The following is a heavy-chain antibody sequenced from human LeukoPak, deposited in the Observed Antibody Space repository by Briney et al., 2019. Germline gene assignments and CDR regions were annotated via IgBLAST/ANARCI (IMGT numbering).Heavy chain of an antibody. Sequence: PSETLSLTCTVSGGSISSSSYYWGWIRQPSGKGLEWIGSIYYSGSTYYNPSLKSRVTMSVDTSKNQFSLKLSSVTAADTAVYYCARGSSDHSGKLDYWGQGTLVTVPS. D-gene: IGHD3-10*01. CDR3: ARGSSDHSGKLDY. V-gene: IGHV4-39*07. CDR2: IYYSGST. J-gene: IGHJ4*02. CDR1: GGSISSSSYY.